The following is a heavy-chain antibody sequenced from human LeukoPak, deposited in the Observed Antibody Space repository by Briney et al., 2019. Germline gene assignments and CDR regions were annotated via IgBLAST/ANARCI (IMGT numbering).Heavy chain of an antibody. CDR2: IHTTGST. CDR1: GGSISSYY. Sequence: PSETLSLTCTVSGGSISSYYWSWIRQPAGKGLEWIGRIHTTGSTNYNPSLKSRVTMSVDTSKNQFSLKLTSVTAADTAVYYCARDRYYYDSSGSKFDYWGQGTLVTVSS. CDR3: ARDRYYYDSSGSKFDY. D-gene: IGHD3-22*01. V-gene: IGHV4-4*07. J-gene: IGHJ4*02.